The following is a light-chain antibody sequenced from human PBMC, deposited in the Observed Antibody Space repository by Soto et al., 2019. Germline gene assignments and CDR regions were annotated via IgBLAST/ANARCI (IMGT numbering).Light chain of an antibody. CDR3: SSYAGDNNYVV. CDR1: SSDGGGYDY. V-gene: IGLV2-8*01. J-gene: IGLJ3*02. CDR2: EVA. Sequence: QSALTQPPSASGSPGQSVTISCTGTSSDGGGYDYVSWYQQPPGKAPKLLIYEVAKRPSGVPYRFSGSKSGNTASLTVSELQAEDEVDYYGSSYAGDNNYVVFGGGTKLTVL.